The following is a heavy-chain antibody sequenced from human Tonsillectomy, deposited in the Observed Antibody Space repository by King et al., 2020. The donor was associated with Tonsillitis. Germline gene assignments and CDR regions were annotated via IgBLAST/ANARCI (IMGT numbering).Heavy chain of an antibody. CDR2: TGTAGDT. J-gene: IGHJ6*02. D-gene: IGHD6-13*01. V-gene: IGHV3-13*01. Sequence: QLVQSGGGLVQPGGSLRLSCAASGFTFSSYDMHWVRQATGKGLEWVSATGTAGDTYYPGSEKGRFTISRENAKNSLYLQMNSLRAGDTAVYYCARSIAAAGRLRYGMDVWGQGTTVTVSS. CDR3: ARSIAAAGRLRYGMDV. CDR1: GFTFSSYD.